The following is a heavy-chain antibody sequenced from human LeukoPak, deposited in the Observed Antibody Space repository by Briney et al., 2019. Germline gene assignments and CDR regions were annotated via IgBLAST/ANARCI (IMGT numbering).Heavy chain of an antibody. CDR2: INAGNGNR. Sequence: ASVKVSCKASGYTFTSYAMHWVRQAPGQRLEWMGWINAGNGNRKYSQKFQGRVTITRDTSASTAYMELSSLRSEDTAVYYCAGAYYDILTGYPNWFDPWGQGTLVTVSS. D-gene: IGHD3-9*01. J-gene: IGHJ5*02. V-gene: IGHV1-3*01. CDR3: AGAYYDILTGYPNWFDP. CDR1: GYTFTSYA.